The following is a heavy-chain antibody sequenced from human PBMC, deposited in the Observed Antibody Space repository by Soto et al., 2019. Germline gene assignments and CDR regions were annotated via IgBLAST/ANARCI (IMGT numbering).Heavy chain of an antibody. CDR1: GFIFNAYA. CDR3: ARVASDYINAADH. Sequence: EVQLLESGGGLVQPGGSLRLSCAASGFIFNAYAMTWVRQAPGKGLEWVSGIGGSGGNTYYAASVKGRFTISRDNSKDTVDLEMNRLRVDDTAVYFCARVASDYINAADHWGQGSLVTVSS. J-gene: IGHJ4*02. CDR2: IGGSGGNT. D-gene: IGHD4-4*01. V-gene: IGHV3-23*01.